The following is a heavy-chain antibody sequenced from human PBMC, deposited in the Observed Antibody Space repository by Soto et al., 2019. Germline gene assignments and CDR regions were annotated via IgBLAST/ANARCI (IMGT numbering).Heavy chain of an antibody. CDR3: ATSGSGWYLF. D-gene: IGHD6-19*01. J-gene: IGHJ4*02. Sequence: QVQLVQSGAEVKKPGASVKVSCKVSGYTFTSYDINWVRQATGQGLEWMGWMNPNNGNTGFAQKFQRRITMTRNTSISTAYIELSSLRSEDTAVYYCATSGSGWYLFWGQGTLVTVSS. V-gene: IGHV1-8*01. CDR1: GYTFTSYD. CDR2: MNPNNGNT.